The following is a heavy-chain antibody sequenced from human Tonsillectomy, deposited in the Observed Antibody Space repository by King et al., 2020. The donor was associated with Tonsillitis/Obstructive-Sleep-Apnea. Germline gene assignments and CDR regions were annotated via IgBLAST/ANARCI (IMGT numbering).Heavy chain of an antibody. V-gene: IGHV3-48*02. J-gene: IGHJ4*02. CDR2: ISSSISTI. CDR3: ARDGFGVVISIFDY. D-gene: IGHD3-3*01. CDR1: GFTFSSYS. Sequence: VQLVESGGGLVQPGGSLRLSCAASGFTFSSYSMNWVRQAPGKGLEWVSYISSSISTIYYADSVKGRFTISGDNAKNSLYLQMNSLRDEDTAVYYCARDGFGVVISIFDYWGQGTLVTVSS.